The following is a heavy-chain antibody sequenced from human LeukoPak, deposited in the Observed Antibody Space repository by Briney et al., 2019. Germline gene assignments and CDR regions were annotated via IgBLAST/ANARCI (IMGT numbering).Heavy chain of an antibody. V-gene: IGHV4-61*02. CDR1: GGSITTTTYY. Sequence: SETLSLTCTLSGGSITTTTYYWGWIRQPAGKGLEWIGRIYTSGSTNYNPSLKSRVTISVDTSKDQFSLKLSSVTAADTAVYYCARDGYNWNYPGPYNWFDPWGQGTLVTVSS. CDR2: IYTSGST. CDR3: ARDGYNWNYPGPYNWFDP. J-gene: IGHJ5*02. D-gene: IGHD1-7*01.